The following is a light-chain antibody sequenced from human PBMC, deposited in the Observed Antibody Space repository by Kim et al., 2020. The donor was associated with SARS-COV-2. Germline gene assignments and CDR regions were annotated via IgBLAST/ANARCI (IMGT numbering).Light chain of an antibody. V-gene: IGLV3-21*04. CDR2: YDS. CDR1: NIGSKS. J-gene: IGLJ3*02. CDR3: QVWDSSSDHRV. Sequence: APGKTARITCGGNNIGSKSVHWYQQKPGQAPVLGIYYDSDRPSGIPERFSGSNSGNTATLTSSRVEAGDEADYYCQVWDSSSDHRVFGGGTQLTVL.